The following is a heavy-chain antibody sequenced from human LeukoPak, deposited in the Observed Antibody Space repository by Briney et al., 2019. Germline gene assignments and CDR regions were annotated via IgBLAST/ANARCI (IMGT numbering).Heavy chain of an antibody. V-gene: IGHV3-7*01. Sequence: GGSLRLSCAASGFTFSSYWMSWVRRAPGKGLEWVANIKQDGSEKYYVDSVKGRFTISRDNAKNSLFLQMNSLRAEDTAVYYCARRVPSQVITDYFDYWGQGTLVTVSS. CDR3: ARRVPSQVITDYFDY. D-gene: IGHD3-16*01. CDR1: GFTFSSYW. CDR2: IKQDGSEK. J-gene: IGHJ4*02.